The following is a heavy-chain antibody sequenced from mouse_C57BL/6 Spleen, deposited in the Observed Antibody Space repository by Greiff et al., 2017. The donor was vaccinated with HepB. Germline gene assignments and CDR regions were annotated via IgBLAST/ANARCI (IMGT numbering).Heavy chain of an antibody. CDR2: ISSGGSYT. Sequence: EVKLMESGGDLVKPGGSLKLSCAASGFTFSSYGMSWVRQTPDKRLEWVATISSGGSYTYYPDSVKGRFTISRDNAKNTLYLQMSSLKSEDTAMYYCASLKLELTGTGYYAMDYWGQGTSVTVSS. D-gene: IGHD4-1*01. CDR3: ASLKLELTGTGYYAMDY. CDR1: GFTFSSYG. J-gene: IGHJ4*01. V-gene: IGHV5-6*01.